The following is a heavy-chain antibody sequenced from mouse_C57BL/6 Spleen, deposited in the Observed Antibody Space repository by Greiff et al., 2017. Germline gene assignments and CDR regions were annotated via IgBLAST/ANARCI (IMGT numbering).Heavy chain of an antibody. V-gene: IGHV1-15*01. CDR3: TILGPDWYFDV. J-gene: IGHJ1*03. D-gene: IGHD4-1*01. CDR1: GYTFTDYE. Sequence: VKLQESGAELVRPGASVTLSCKASGYTFTDYEMHWVKQTPVHGLEWIGAIDPETGGTAYNQKFKGKAILTADKSSSTAYMELRSLTSEDSAVYYCTILGPDWYFDVWGTGTTVTVSS. CDR2: IDPETGGT.